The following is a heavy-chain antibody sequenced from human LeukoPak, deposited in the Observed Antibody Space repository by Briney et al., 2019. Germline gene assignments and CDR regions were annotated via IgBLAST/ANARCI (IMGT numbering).Heavy chain of an antibody. CDR3: ARAFAFGVVIQKNAFDI. CDR2: ISSSSSYI. J-gene: IGHJ3*02. CDR1: GFTVSSYS. Sequence: GGSLRLSCAASGFTVSSYSMNWVRQAPGKGLEWVSSISSSSSYIYYADSVKGRFTISRDNAKNSLYLQMNSLRAEDTAVYYCARAFAFGVVIQKNAFDIWGQGTMVTVSS. D-gene: IGHD3-3*01. V-gene: IGHV3-21*01.